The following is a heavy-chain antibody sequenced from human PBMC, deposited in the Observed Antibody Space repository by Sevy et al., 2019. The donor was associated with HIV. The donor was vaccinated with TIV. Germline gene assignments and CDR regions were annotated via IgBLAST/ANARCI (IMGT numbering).Heavy chain of an antibody. Sequence: GGSLRRSCAASGFSFISYAMNWVRQAPGKGLEWVSAISGSDGATYYGDSLKGRFSISKDNSKNTLNLQMDSLRAEDTAVYYWAKDIVAVVGDAFDIWGQGTMVTVSS. CDR2: ISGSDGAT. J-gene: IGHJ3*02. CDR3: AKDIVAVVGDAFDI. D-gene: IGHD2-15*01. V-gene: IGHV3-23*01. CDR1: GFSFISYA.